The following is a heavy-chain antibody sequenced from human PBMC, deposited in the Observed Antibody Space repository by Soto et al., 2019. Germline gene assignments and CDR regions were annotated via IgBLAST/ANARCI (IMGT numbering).Heavy chain of an antibody. J-gene: IGHJ4*02. V-gene: IGHV4-59*01. D-gene: IGHD3-22*01. CDR1: GGSISSYY. CDR2: IYYSGST. CDR3: AKGYDSRTFDY. Sequence: PSETLSLTCTVSGGSISSYYWSWIRQPPGKGLEWIGYIYYSGSTNYNPSLKSRVTISVDTSKNQFSLKLSSVTAADTAVYYCAKGYDSRTFDYWGQGTLVTVSS.